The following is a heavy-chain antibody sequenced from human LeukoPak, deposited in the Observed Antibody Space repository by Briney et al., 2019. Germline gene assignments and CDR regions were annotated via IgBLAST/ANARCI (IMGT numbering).Heavy chain of an antibody. J-gene: IGHJ4*02. Sequence: PGGSLRLSCAASGFTFSSCAMNWVRQAPGKGLEWVSLITGSAGSTYYTDSVKGRFTISRDNSKNTLYLQMNSLTAEDTAVYYCAKSTWNSGPFDYWGQGTRVTVSS. CDR2: ITGSAGST. CDR1: GFTFSSCA. CDR3: AKSTWNSGPFDY. V-gene: IGHV3-23*01. D-gene: IGHD1-7*01.